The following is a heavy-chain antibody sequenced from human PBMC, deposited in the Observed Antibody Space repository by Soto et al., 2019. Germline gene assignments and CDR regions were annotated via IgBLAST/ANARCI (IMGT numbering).Heavy chain of an antibody. CDR2: IIPIFGTA. D-gene: IGHD3-3*01. J-gene: IGHJ5*02. CDR1: GGTFSSYA. V-gene: IGHV1-69*06. Sequence: QVQLVQSGAEVQKPGSSVKVSCKASGGTFSSYAISWVRQAPGQGLEWMGGIIPIFGTANYAQKFQGRVTITADKSTSTAYMELSSLRSEDTAVYYCARDRVTIFGVVINWFDPWGQGTLVTVSS. CDR3: ARDRVTIFGVVINWFDP.